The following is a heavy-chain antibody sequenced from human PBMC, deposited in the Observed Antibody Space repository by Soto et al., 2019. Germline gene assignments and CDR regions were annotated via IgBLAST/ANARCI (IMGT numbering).Heavy chain of an antibody. D-gene: IGHD2-15*01. CDR3: ARAGYCSGGSCYWNDAFDI. Sequence: QVQLVQSGAEVKKPGSSVKVSCKASGGTFSSYAISWVRQAPGQGLEWMGGIIPIFGTANYAQKFQGRVTITADKYTSTAYMELSSLRSEDTAVYYCARAGYCSGGSCYWNDAFDIWGQGTMVTVSS. CDR2: IIPIFGTA. CDR1: GGTFSSYA. J-gene: IGHJ3*02. V-gene: IGHV1-69*06.